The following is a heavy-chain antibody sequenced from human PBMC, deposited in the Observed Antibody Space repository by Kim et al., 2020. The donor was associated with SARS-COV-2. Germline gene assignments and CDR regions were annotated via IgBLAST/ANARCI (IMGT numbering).Heavy chain of an antibody. CDR3: ARAGRYCSGGSCNWFDP. CDR2: IIPIFGTA. J-gene: IGHJ5*02. CDR1: GGTFSSYA. V-gene: IGHV1-69*13. Sequence: SVKVSCKASGGTFSSYAISWVRQAPGQGLEWMGGIIPIFGTANYAQKFQGRVTITADESTSTAYMELSSLRSEDTAVYYCARAGRYCSGGSCNWFDPWGQGTLVTVSS. D-gene: IGHD2-15*01.